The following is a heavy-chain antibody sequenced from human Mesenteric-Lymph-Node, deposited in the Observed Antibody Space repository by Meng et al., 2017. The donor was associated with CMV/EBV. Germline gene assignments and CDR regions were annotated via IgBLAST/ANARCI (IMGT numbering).Heavy chain of an antibody. Sequence: ASVKVSCKASGGTFSSYAISWVRQAPGQGLEWMGWISAYNGNTNYAQKLQGRVTMTTDTSTSTAYMELRSLRSDDTAVYYCARDGIVVVPAAIKVLDYYGMDVWGQGTTVTVSS. CDR3: ARDGIVVVPAAIKVLDYYGMDV. CDR1: GGTFSSYA. J-gene: IGHJ6*02. CDR2: ISAYNGNT. D-gene: IGHD2-2*02. V-gene: IGHV1-18*01.